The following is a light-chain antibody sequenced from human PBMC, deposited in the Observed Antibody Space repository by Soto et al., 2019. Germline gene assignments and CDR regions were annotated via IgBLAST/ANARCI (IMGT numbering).Light chain of an antibody. CDR1: QRLSSSS. Sequence: IGLTQSPGTLSLSPGERAALSCRASQRLSSSSLAWYQQKPGHGPRLLIYGASRRATGIPDRFSATESGTDFTLTISSLEPEDFAVYFCQQYDSTPWTFGQGTKADIK. J-gene: IGKJ1*01. CDR2: GAS. V-gene: IGKV3-20*01. CDR3: QQYDSTPWT.